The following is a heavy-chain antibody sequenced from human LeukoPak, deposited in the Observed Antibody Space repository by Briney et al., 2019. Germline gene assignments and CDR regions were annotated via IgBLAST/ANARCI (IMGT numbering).Heavy chain of an antibody. Sequence: SETLSLTCAVYGGSFSGYYWSWIRQPPGKGLEWLGEINHSGSTNYNPSLKSRVTISVDTFKNQFSLKLSSVTAAATAVYYCARGPRVDTAMAYYYYYGMDVWGQGTTVTVSS. V-gene: IGHV4-34*01. CDR3: ARGPRVDTAMAYYYYYGMDV. CDR2: INHSGST. J-gene: IGHJ6*02. D-gene: IGHD5-18*01. CDR1: GGSFSGYY.